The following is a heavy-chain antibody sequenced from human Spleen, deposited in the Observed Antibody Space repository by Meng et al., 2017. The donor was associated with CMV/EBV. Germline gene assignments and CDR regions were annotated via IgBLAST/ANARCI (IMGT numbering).Heavy chain of an antibody. V-gene: IGHV3-48*03. Sequence: GGSLRLSCAASGFTFNSYEVNWVRQAPGKGLEWISYISTGGSAIYYADSVKGRFTISRDNAKNSLFLQMNSLRAEDTALYYCARVTEAAWIYWYFDLWGRGTLVTVSS. D-gene: IGHD1-20*01. CDR3: ARVTEAAWIYWYFDL. J-gene: IGHJ2*01. CDR2: ISTGGSAI. CDR1: GFTFNSYE.